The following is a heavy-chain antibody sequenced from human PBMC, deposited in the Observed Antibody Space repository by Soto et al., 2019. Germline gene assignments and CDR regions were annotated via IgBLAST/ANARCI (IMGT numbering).Heavy chain of an antibody. J-gene: IGHJ3*01. Sequence: EVQLLESGGGLVQPGGSLRLSCAASGFTFGNYGMNWVRQAPGKGLEWVSGISGGGGSTYYGDSVKGRFTISRDPSKNTVFLEMNSLRAEDTAVYYCAKGFIVVVTVIRPDDALDVWGQGTLVTVSS. CDR1: GFTFGNYG. CDR3: AKGFIVVVTVIRPDDALDV. D-gene: IGHD2-21*02. V-gene: IGHV3-23*01. CDR2: ISGGGGST.